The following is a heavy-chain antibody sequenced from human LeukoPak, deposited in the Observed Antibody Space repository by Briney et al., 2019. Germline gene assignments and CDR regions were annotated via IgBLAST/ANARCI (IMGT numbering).Heavy chain of an antibody. CDR2: ISSSSSYI. V-gene: IGHV3-21*01. Sequence: ETLSLTCTVSGGSISSYFWSWVRQAPGKGLEWVSSISSSSSYIYYADSVKGRFTISRDNAKNSLYLQMNSLRAEDTAVYYCARDPTSGSYYGENYFDYWGQGTLVTVSS. CDR1: GGSISSYF. J-gene: IGHJ4*02. CDR3: ARDPTSGSYYGENYFDY. D-gene: IGHD1-26*01.